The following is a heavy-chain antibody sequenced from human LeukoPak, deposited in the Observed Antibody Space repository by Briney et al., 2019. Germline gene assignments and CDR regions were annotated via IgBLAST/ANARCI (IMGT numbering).Heavy chain of an antibody. CDR2: IIPIFGTA. CDR1: GGTFSSYA. CDR3: ARHPGCCSGGSCYYYYYYGMDV. Sequence: SVKVSCKASGGTFSSYAISWVRQAPGQGLEWMGGIIPIFGTANYAQKFQGRVTITADESTSTAYMELSSLRSEDTAVYYCARHPGCCSGGSCYYYYYYGMDVWGKGTTVTVSS. D-gene: IGHD2-15*01. V-gene: IGHV1-69*13. J-gene: IGHJ6*04.